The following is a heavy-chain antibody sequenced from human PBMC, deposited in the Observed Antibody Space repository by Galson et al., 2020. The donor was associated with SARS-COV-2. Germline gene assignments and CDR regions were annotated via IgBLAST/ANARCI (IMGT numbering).Heavy chain of an antibody. V-gene: IGHV2-70*11. CDR1: GFSLSTSGMC. Sequence: ESGPTLVKPTQTLTLTCTFSGFSLSTSGMCVCLIRQPPGKALEWLARIDCDDDKYHITSLKTRLTISKDTSKNQVVLTMTNMDPVDTATYYCARITAAVLGMDVWGQGTTVTVSS. CDR3: ARITAAVLGMDV. D-gene: IGHD6-13*01. CDR2: IDCDDDK. J-gene: IGHJ6*02.